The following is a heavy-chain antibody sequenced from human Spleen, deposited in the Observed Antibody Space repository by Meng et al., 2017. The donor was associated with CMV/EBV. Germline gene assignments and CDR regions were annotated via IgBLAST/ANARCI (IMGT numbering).Heavy chain of an antibody. J-gene: IGHJ6*02. CDR3: AREGRIVVVPAAIDDYYYGMDV. CDR1: GFTVDDYA. Sequence: SLKISCAASGFTVDDYAMHWVRQAPGKGLEWVSGISWNSGSIGYAGSVEGRFTISRDNSKNTLYLQMNSLRAEDTAVYYCAREGRIVVVPAAIDDYYYGMDVWGQGTTVTVSS. V-gene: IGHV3-9*01. D-gene: IGHD2-2*02. CDR2: ISWNSGSI.